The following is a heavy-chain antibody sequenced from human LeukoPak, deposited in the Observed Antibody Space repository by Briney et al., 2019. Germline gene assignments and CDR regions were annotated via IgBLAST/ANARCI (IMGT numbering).Heavy chain of an antibody. D-gene: IGHD6-13*01. CDR2: ISSSGSTI. CDR3: ARERSGSSWYHYFDY. V-gene: IGHV3-11*04. J-gene: IGHJ4*02. Sequence: GGSLRLSCAASGFTFSDYYMSWVRQAPGKGLEWVSYISSSGSTIYYADSVKGRFTISRDNAKNSLYLQMNSLRAEDTAVYYCARERSGSSWYHYFDYWGEGTLVTVSS. CDR1: GFTFSDYY.